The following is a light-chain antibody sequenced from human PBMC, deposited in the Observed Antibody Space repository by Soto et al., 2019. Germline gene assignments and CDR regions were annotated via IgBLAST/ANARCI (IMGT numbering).Light chain of an antibody. CDR2: DVS. CDR3: CSFAGSYTFDVV. V-gene: IGLV2-11*01. Sequence: QSALTQPRSVSGSPGQSVTISCTGTSSDVGGYNYVSWYQRHPGKAPKLMIYDVSKRPSGVPDRFSGSKSGNTASLTISGLQAEDEADYYCCSFAGSYTFDVVFGGGTKLTVL. CDR1: SSDVGGYNY. J-gene: IGLJ2*01.